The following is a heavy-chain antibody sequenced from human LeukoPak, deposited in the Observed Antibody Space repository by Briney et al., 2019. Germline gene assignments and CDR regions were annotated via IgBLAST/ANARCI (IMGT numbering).Heavy chain of an antibody. CDR2: INPNSGGT. V-gene: IGHV1-2*02. CDR3: ARGLRAEIAAAGHY. J-gene: IGHJ4*02. D-gene: IGHD6-13*01. CDR1: GYTFTGYY. Sequence: ASVKVSCKASGYTFTGYYMHWVRQAPGQGLEWMGWINPNSGGTNYAQKFQGRVTMTRDTSISTAYMELRSLRSDDTAVYYCARGLRAEIAAAGHYWGQGTLVTVSS.